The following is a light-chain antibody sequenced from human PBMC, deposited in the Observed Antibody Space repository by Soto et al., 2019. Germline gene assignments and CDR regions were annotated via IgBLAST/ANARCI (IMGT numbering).Light chain of an antibody. CDR2: AAS. CDR1: QSVSSY. J-gene: IGKJ5*01. CDR3: QHYDSLPIT. Sequence: EIVLTQSPATLSLSPGERATLSCRASQSVSSYLAWYQQKPGQAPRLLIYAASTRATGIPDRFSGSGSGTDFTLTISRLEPEDFAVFYCQHYDSLPITFGQGTRLEIK. V-gene: IGKV3-20*01.